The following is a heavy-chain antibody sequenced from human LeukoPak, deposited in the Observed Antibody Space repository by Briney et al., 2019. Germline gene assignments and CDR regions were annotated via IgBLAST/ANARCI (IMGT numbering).Heavy chain of an antibody. CDR1: GGTFSSYA. J-gene: IGHJ6*03. V-gene: IGHV1-69*05. CDR3: ARTLDMSGAGGVYYYYMDV. D-gene: IGHD3-16*01. CDR2: ITPIFGTA. Sequence: SVKVSCKASGGTFSSYAISWVRQAPGQGLEWMGGITPIFGTANYAQKFQGRVTNTTDESTSTAYMELSSLRSEDTAVYYCARTLDMSGAGGVYYYYMDVWGKGTTVTVSS.